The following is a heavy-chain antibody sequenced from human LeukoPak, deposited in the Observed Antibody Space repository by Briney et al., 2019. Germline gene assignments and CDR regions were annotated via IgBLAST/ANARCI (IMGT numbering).Heavy chain of an antibody. J-gene: IGHJ4*02. V-gene: IGHV1-69*04. Sequence: SVKVSCKASGGTFSSYAISWVRQAPGQGLEWMGRIIPILGIANYAQKFQGRVTITADKSTSTAYMELSSLRSEDTAVYYCARDSSWSRVNYWGQGTLVTVSS. D-gene: IGHD6-13*01. CDR1: GGTFSSYA. CDR2: IIPILGIA. CDR3: ARDSSWSRVNY.